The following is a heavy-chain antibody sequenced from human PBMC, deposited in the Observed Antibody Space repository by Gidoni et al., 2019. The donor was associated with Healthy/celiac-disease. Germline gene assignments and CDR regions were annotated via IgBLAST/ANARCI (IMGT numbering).Heavy chain of an antibody. CDR2: IIPIFGTA. D-gene: IGHD1-1*01. CDR1: GGTFSSYA. J-gene: IGHJ6*02. CDR3: ARGGYRRYYYYGMDV. Sequence: QVQLVQSGAEVKKPGSSVKVSCKASGGTFSSYAISWVRQAPGQGLEWMGGIIPIFGTANYAQKFQGRVTITADKSTSTADMERSSLRSEDTAVYDGARGGYRRYYYYGMDVWGQGTTVTVSS. V-gene: IGHV1-69*06.